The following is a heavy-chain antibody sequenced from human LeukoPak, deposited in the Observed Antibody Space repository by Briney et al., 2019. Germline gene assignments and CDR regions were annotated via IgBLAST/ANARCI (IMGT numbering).Heavy chain of an antibody. D-gene: IGHD6-19*01. V-gene: IGHV4-59*01. CDR2: IYYSGST. Sequence: SEALSLTCTVSGGSISSYYWNWIRQPPGKGLEWIGYIYYSGSTNYNPSLKSRVTISVDTSKSQFSLKLSSVTAADTAVYYCASASGWYFDYWGQGTLVTVSS. CDR1: GGSISSYY. J-gene: IGHJ4*02. CDR3: ASASGWYFDY.